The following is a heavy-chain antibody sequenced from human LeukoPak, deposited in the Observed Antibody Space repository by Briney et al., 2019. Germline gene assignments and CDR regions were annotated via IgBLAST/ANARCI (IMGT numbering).Heavy chain of an antibody. V-gene: IGHV3-23*01. D-gene: IGHD3-3*01. Sequence: PGGSLRLSCAASGFTFSSYAMSWVRQAPGKGLEWVSAIIGSGGSTYYADSVKGRFTISRDNSKNTLYLQMNSLRAEDTAVYYCATLLSYYDFWSGSHVDYWGQGTLVTVCS. CDR1: GFTFSSYA. J-gene: IGHJ4*02. CDR2: IIGSGGST. CDR3: ATLLSYYDFWSGSHVDY.